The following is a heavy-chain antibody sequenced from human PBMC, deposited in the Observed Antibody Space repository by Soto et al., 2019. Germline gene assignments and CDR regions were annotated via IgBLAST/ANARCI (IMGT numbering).Heavy chain of an antibody. D-gene: IGHD2-21*02. V-gene: IGHV3-7*01. Sequence: EVQLVESGGGLVQPGGSLRLSYAASGFTFSSYWMSWVRQAPGKGLEWVANIKQDGSEKYYVDSVKGRFTISRDNAKNSLYLQMNSLRAEDTAVYYCARDRVFYRAYCGGDCLYYFDYWGQGTLVTVSS. CDR2: IKQDGSEK. J-gene: IGHJ4*02. CDR3: ARDRVFYRAYCGGDCLYYFDY. CDR1: GFTFSSYW.